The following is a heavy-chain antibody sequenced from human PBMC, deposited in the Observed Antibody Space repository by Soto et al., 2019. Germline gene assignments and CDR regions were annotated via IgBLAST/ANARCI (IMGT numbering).Heavy chain of an antibody. Sequence: SGGSLRLSCAASGFTFSSYAMNWVRQAPGKRLEWVSTIHKSGGRTYYADSVKGRFTVSRDNSKNTLYLHMNTLRAEDTAVYYCAKEIDDYYDSSHNLDSWGQGTLVTVYS. CDR2: IHKSGGRT. CDR1: GFTFSSYA. J-gene: IGHJ4*02. V-gene: IGHV3-23*01. D-gene: IGHD3-22*01. CDR3: AKEIDDYYDSSHNLDS.